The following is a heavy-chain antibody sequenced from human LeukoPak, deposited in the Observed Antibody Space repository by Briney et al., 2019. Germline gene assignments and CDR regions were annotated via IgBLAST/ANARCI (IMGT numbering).Heavy chain of an antibody. J-gene: IGHJ4*02. V-gene: IGHV4-39*01. Sequence: SETLSLTCTVSGGSISSSGYYWGWIRQPPGKGLEWIGTIYYSGTTYYNPSLQSRVTISVDTSKNQFSLTLSSVTAAVSAVYYCARQKGNFDQGRQDTLVPVSS. CDR2: IYYSGTT. CDR1: GGSISSSGYY. CDR3: ARQKGNFDQ. D-gene: IGHD3-10*01.